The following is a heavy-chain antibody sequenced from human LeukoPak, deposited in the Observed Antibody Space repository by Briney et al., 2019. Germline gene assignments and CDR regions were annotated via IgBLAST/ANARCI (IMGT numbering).Heavy chain of an antibody. Sequence: GGSLRLSCAASEFTFSDAWMNWVRQAPGKGVEWVGLIRSKAAGGTTDYAAPVKGRFTISRDDSENTVYLQMNSLKTDDTAKPYCATALDTSTWYIYWYFDLWGRGTLVTVSS. V-gene: IGHV3-15*01. CDR1: EFTFSDAW. CDR2: IRSKAAGGTT. D-gene: IGHD6-13*01. J-gene: IGHJ2*01. CDR3: ATALDTSTWYIYWYFDL.